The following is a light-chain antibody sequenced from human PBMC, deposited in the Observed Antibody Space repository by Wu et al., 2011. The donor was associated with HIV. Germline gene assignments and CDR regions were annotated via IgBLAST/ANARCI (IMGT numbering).Light chain of an antibody. CDR2: AAS. Sequence: EIVLTQYPGSLSLSPGERASLSCRASQSINKNYLAWYQQKPGQAPRLLMYAASSRATGVPDRFRGSGSGTDFTLTISRLEREDFAVYFCQQYSSSPRTFGKGPRWEIK. V-gene: IGKV3-20*01. CDR3: QQYSSSPRT. CDR1: QSINKNY. J-gene: IGKJ1*01.